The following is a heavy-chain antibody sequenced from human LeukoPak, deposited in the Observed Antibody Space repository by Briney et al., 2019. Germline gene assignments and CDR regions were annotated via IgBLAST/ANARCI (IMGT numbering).Heavy chain of an antibody. J-gene: IGHJ4*02. CDR2: ISGSGGST. CDR3: AKEIDSSGYYYFPAPFDY. CDR1: GSTFGDYA. D-gene: IGHD3-22*01. V-gene: IGHV3-23*01. Sequence: GGSLRLSCTASGSTFGDYAMSWVRQAPGKGLEWVSAISGSGGSTYYADSVKGRFTISRDNPKNTLYLQMNSLRAEDTAVYYCAKEIDSSGYYYFPAPFDYWGQGTLVTVSP.